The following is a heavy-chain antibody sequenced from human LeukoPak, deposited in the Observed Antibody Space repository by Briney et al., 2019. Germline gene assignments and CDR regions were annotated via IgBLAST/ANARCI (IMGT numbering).Heavy chain of an antibody. Sequence: GGSLRLSCAASGFTFSAYYMTWIRQAPGEGLQWVSYISDSGTTVEYTDSAKGRFTISRDNAKNALYLQMNSLRVEDTGIYYCARDVGSDFWGQGTLVSVSS. J-gene: IGHJ4*02. V-gene: IGHV3-11*04. CDR1: GFTFSAYY. CDR3: ARDVGSDF. CDR2: ISDSGTTV.